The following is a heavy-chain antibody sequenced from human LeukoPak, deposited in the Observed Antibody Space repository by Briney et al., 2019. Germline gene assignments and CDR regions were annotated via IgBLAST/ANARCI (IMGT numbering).Heavy chain of an antibody. D-gene: IGHD7-27*01. Sequence: GASVKVSCRASGYTFINYYMHWVRQATGQRPEWMGWMSPNSGDTGYAQKFQDRVTMTRNTSISTAYMELSSLRSDDTAVYYCARGPPNWGYDYWGPGTLVTVSS. CDR1: GYTFINYY. V-gene: IGHV1-8*01. J-gene: IGHJ4*02. CDR2: MSPNSGDT. CDR3: ARGPPNWGYDY.